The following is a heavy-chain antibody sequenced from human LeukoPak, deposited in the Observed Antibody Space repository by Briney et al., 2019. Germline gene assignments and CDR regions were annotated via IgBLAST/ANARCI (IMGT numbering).Heavy chain of an antibody. V-gene: IGHV4-38-2*02. CDR3: ARDGDDYVWGSYRLIDY. CDR1: GYSISSGYY. J-gene: IGHJ4*02. D-gene: IGHD3-16*02. Sequence: PSETLSLTCTVSGYSISSGYYWGWIRQPPGKGLEWIGSIYHSGSAYYNPSLKSRVTISVDTSKNQFSLKLSSVTAADTAVYYCARDGDDYVWGSYRLIDYWGQGTLVTVSS. CDR2: IYHSGSA.